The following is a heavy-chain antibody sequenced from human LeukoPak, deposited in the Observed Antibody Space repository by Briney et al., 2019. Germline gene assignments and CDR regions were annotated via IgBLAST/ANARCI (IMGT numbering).Heavy chain of an antibody. J-gene: IGHJ4*02. Sequence: ASVKVSCKASGYTFTSYGISWVRQAPGQGLEWMGWISAYNGNTNYAQKLQGRVTMTTDTSTSTAHMELRSLRSDDTAVYYRARDLGSSGYWGQGTLVTVSS. CDR1: GYTFTSYG. V-gene: IGHV1-18*01. CDR3: ARDLGSSGY. CDR2: ISAYNGNT. D-gene: IGHD3-22*01.